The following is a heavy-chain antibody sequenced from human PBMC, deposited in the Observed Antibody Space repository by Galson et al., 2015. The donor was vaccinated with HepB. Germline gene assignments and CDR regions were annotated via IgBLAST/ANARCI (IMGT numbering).Heavy chain of an antibody. V-gene: IGHV3-48*03. J-gene: IGHJ4*02. D-gene: IGHD5-12*01. Sequence: SLRLSCAASGFTFSSYEMNWVRQAPGKGLEWVSYISSSGSTIYYADSVKGRFTISRDNAKNSLYLQMNSLRAEDTAVYYCAREAYSGYSGYYDLDYFDYWGQGTLVTVSS. CDR1: GFTFSSYE. CDR3: AREAYSGYSGYYDLDYFDY. CDR2: ISSSGSTI.